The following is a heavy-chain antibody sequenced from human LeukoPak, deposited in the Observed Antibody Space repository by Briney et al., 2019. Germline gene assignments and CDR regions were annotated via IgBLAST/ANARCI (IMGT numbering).Heavy chain of an antibody. V-gene: IGHV4-59*01. D-gene: IGHD6-19*01. J-gene: IGHJ4*02. CDR3: ARSKPGWQGLYFDY. CDR2: IYYSGST. CDR1: GGSISSYY. Sequence: SETLPLTCTVSGGSISSYYWSWIRQPPGKGLEWIGYIYYSGSTNYNPSLKSRVTISVDTSKNQFSLKLSSVTAADTAVYYCARSKPGWQGLYFDYWGQGTLVTVSS.